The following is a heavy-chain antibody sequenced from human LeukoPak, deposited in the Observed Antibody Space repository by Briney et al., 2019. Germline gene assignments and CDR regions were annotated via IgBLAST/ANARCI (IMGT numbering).Heavy chain of an antibody. D-gene: IGHD6-13*01. Sequence: ASVKVSCKASGYTFTGYYMHWVRQAPGQGLEWMGIINPSGGSTSYAQKFQGRVTMTRDTSTSTVYMELSSLRSEDTAVYYCARDPQPYSSSLGYFQHWGQGTLVTVSS. CDR3: ARDPQPYSSSLGYFQH. CDR1: GYTFTGYY. CDR2: INPSGGST. J-gene: IGHJ1*01. V-gene: IGHV1-46*01.